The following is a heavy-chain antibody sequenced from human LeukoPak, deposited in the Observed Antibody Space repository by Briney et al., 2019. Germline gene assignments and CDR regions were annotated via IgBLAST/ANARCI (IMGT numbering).Heavy chain of an antibody. D-gene: IGHD5-18*01. CDR3: ARDTAMVAGNFDY. V-gene: IGHV1-69*13. CDR1: GGTFISYA. Sequence: SVKVSCKASGGTFISYAISWVRQAPGQGLEWMGGIIPIFGTANYAQKFQGRVTITADESTITAYMELSSLRSEDTAVYYCARDTAMVAGNFDYWGQGTLVTVSS. CDR2: IIPIFGTA. J-gene: IGHJ4*02.